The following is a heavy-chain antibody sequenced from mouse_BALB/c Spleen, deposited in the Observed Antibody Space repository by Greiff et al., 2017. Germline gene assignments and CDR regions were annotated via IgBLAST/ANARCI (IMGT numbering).Heavy chain of an antibody. J-gene: IGHJ2*01. CDR3: ARGGSSTTLY. Sequence: VQLQQSGAELMKPGASVKISCKATGYTFSSYWIEWVKQRPGHGLEWIGEILPGSGSTNYNEKFKGKATFTVDTSSSTAYMQFNSLTSEDSAVYYCARGGSSTTLYWGQGTTLTVSS. CDR2: ILPGSGST. CDR1: GYTFSSYW. V-gene: IGHV1-9*01. D-gene: IGHD1-1*01.